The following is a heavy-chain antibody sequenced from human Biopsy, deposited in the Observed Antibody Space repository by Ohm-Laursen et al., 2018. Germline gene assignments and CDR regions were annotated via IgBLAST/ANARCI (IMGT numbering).Heavy chain of an antibody. J-gene: IGHJ6*02. Sequence: SETLSLTCTVSGGSLSSYSWSWIRQPAGKGLEWIGQIYTSGITNYNPSLKSRFTISVDTSKNQFSLKVRSVTAADTAVYYCVRGVDYYDPYHYYALDVWGQGTTVTVSS. V-gene: IGHV4-4*07. CDR1: GGSLSSYS. D-gene: IGHD3-22*01. CDR3: VRGVDYYDPYHYYALDV. CDR2: IYTSGIT.